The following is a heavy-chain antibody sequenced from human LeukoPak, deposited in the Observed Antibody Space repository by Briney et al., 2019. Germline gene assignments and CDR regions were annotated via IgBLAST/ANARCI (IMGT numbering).Heavy chain of an antibody. CDR1: GGSISSGSYY. CDR3: ARAKAYCGGDCYPAAFDI. Sequence: SQTLSLTCTVSGGSISSGSYYWRWIRQPAGKGLEWIGRIYTSGSTNYNPSLKSRVTISVDTSKNQVSLKLSSVTAADTAVYYCARAKAYCGGDCYPAAFDIWGQGTMVTVSS. V-gene: IGHV4-61*02. D-gene: IGHD2-21*01. J-gene: IGHJ3*02. CDR2: IYTSGST.